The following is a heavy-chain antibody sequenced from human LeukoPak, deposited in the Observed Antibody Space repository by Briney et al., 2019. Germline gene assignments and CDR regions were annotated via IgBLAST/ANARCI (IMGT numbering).Heavy chain of an antibody. CDR3: AKGDSVLRFLEWFPYDY. J-gene: IGHJ4*02. D-gene: IGHD3-3*01. CDR1: GFTFSSYS. CDR2: ISSSSSYI. Sequence: GGSLRLSCAASGFTFSSYSMNWVRQAPGKGLEWVSSISSSSSYIYYADSVKGRFTISRDNAKNSLYLQMNSLRAEDTAVYYCAKGDSVLRFLEWFPYDYWGQGTLVTVSS. V-gene: IGHV3-21*04.